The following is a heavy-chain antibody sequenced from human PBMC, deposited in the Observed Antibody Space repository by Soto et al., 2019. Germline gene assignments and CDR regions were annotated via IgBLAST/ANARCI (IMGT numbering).Heavy chain of an antibody. CDR2: ISGSGGST. Sequence: PGGSLRLSCAASGFTFSSYAMSWVRQAPGKGLEWVSAISGSGGSTYYADSVKGRFTISRDNSKNTLYLQMNSLRAEDTAVYYCAKDMMTAIPRPTFFDYWGQGTLVTVSS. D-gene: IGHD2-21*02. CDR3: AKDMMTAIPRPTFFDY. J-gene: IGHJ4*02. CDR1: GFTFSSYA. V-gene: IGHV3-23*01.